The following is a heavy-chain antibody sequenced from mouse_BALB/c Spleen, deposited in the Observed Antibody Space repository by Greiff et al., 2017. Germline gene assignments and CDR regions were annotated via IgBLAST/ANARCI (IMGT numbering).Heavy chain of an antibody. D-gene: IGHD2-4*01. CDR3: ASLYYDYFAY. V-gene: IGHV5-12-1*01. CDR1: GFTFSSYA. CDR2: ISSGGGST. Sequence: EVQRVESGGGLVKPGGSLKLSCAASGFTFSSYAMSWVRQSPEKRLEWVAYISSGGGSTYYPDTVKGRFTISRDNAKNTLYLQMSSLKSEDTAMYYCASLYYDYFAYWGQGTLVTVSA. J-gene: IGHJ3*01.